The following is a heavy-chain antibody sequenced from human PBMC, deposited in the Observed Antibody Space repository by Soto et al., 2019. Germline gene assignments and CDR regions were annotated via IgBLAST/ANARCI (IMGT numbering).Heavy chain of an antibody. J-gene: IGHJ4*02. D-gene: IGHD2-15*01. CDR2: MYYSGNT. Sequence: SETLSLTCTVSCDSITYYYWSWIRQSPGKGLEWIGNMYYSGNTYYNPSLKSRVTMSVDRSKNQFSLNLSSVTAADTAVYYCARGQVVAAQHWGQGTLVTVSS. CDR3: ARGQVVAAQH. CDR1: CDSITYYY. V-gene: IGHV4-59*12.